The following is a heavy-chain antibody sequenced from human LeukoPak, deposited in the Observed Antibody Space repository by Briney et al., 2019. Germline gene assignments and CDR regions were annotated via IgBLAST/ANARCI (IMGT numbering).Heavy chain of an antibody. CDR3: AKDARYGVGDGYNSYDY. V-gene: IGHV3-30*18. D-gene: IGHD5-24*01. CDR2: ISYDGSNK. J-gene: IGHJ4*02. Sequence: GGSLRLSCAASGFTFSSYGMHWVRQAPGKGLEWVAVISYDGSNKYYADSVKGRFTISRDNSKNTLYLQMNSLRAEDTAVYYCAKDARYGVGDGYNSYDYWGQGTLVTVSS. CDR1: GFTFSSYG.